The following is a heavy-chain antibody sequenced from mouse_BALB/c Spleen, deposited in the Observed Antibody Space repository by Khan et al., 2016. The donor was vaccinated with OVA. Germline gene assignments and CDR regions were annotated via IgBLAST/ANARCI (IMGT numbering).Heavy chain of an antibody. CDR1: GYSFTDYT. D-gene: IGHD1-2*01. CDR3: ARSGYGGFAY. Sequence: EVQLQESGPELVKPGDSMKISCKASGYSFTDYTMNWVKQSHGKNLEWIGLINPYNGVSNYNQKFKGKATLTVDKSSSTAYMELRSLTSEDSEVYYCARSGYGGFAYWGQGTLVTVSA. J-gene: IGHJ3*01. CDR2: INPYNGVS. V-gene: IGHV1-18*01.